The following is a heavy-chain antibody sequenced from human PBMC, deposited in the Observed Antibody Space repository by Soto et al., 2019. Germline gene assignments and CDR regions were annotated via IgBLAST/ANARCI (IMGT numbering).Heavy chain of an antibody. J-gene: IGHJ4*02. V-gene: IGHV5-51*01. CDR3: ARGDSSDHYTDTQDDY. CDR2: IYPSDSYT. D-gene: IGHD3-22*01. Sequence: GDALNISCSGSGCSFANCLICWVRQMRGKGLEWMVIIYPSDSYTRYSPSFQGQVTISADKSISTAYLQWNSLKASDTDIYFCARGDSSDHYTDTQDDYWGQGPLVTVSS. CDR1: GCSFANCL.